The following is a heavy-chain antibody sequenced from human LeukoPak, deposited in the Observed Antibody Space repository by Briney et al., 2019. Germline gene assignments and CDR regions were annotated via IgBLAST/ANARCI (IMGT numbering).Heavy chain of an antibody. CDR1: GFTFSSYS. Sequence: GGSLRLSCAASGFTFSSYSMNWVRQAPGKGLEWVSSISSSSYIYYADSVKGRFTISRDNSKNTLYLQMNSLRAEDTAVYYCAKSLTGGTSPFDYWGQGTLVTVSS. V-gene: IGHV3-21*04. J-gene: IGHJ4*02. CDR3: AKSLTGGTSPFDY. D-gene: IGHD3-9*01. CDR2: ISSSSYI.